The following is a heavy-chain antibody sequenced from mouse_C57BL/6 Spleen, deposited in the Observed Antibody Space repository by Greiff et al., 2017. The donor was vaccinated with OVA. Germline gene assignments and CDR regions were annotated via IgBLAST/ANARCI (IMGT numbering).Heavy chain of an antibody. CDR2: LYPGSGST. CDR3: AREGDYFDV. Sequence: QVQLQQPGAELVKPGASVKMSCKASGYTFTSYWITWVKQRPGHGLEWIGDLYPGSGSTNYNEKFKSKATLTVDTASSTAYMQLSSLTSEDSAVYYCAREGDYFDVWGTGTTVTVSS. V-gene: IGHV1-55*01. CDR1: GYTFTSYW. J-gene: IGHJ1*03.